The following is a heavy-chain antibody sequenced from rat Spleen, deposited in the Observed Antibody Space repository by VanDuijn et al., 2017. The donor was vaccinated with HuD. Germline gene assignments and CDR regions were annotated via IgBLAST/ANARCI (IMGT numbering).Heavy chain of an antibody. CDR2: ITNTGGST. D-gene: IGHD1-6*01. V-gene: IGHV5-31*01. Sequence: EVQLVESGGGLVQPGRSLKLSCVASAFTFNNYWMTWIRQAPGKGLEWVASITNTGGSTYYPDSVKGRFTISRDNAKTTLYLQMNSLRSEDTATYYCTRADVYHGGAYYFDYWGQGVMVTVSS. CDR3: TRADVYHGGAYYFDY. J-gene: IGHJ2*01. CDR1: AFTFNNYW.